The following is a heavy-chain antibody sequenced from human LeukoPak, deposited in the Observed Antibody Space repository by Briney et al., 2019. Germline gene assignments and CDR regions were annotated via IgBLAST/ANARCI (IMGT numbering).Heavy chain of an antibody. Sequence: GESLKISCKGSGYNFSSYWIAWVRQMPGKGLEWMGIIYPGDSDTRYSPSFQGQVTISADKSISTAYLQWSSLKASDTAMYYCARGEMRYCSGGYCYDYCGQGTLVTVSS. D-gene: IGHD2-15*01. J-gene: IGHJ4*02. CDR1: GYNFSSYW. CDR3: ARGEMRYCSGGYCYDY. CDR2: IYPGDSDT. V-gene: IGHV5-51*01.